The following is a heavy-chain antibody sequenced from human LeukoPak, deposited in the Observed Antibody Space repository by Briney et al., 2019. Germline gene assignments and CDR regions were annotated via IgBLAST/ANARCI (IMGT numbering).Heavy chain of an antibody. CDR3: AKGGYYDSRGYYYEYDY. J-gene: IGHJ4*02. D-gene: IGHD3-22*01. CDR2: ISGSGGST. CDR1: GFTLSSYA. V-gene: IGHV3-23*01. Sequence: GGSLRLSCAASGFTLSSYAMSWVRQAPGKGLEWVSAISGSGGSTYYAGSVKGRFTISRDNSKNTLYVEMNSLRAEDTALYYCAKGGYYDSRGYYYEYDYWGQGTLVTVSS.